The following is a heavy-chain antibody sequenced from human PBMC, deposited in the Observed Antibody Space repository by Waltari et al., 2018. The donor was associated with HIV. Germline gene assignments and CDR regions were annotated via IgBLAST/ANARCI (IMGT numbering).Heavy chain of an antibody. V-gene: IGHV3-33*08. Sequence: QVQLVESGGGVVQPGRSLRLSCAASGFTFSNLGMHWVRQTPGKGLEWVEVIRQDGNNKNYANSVKGRFTISRDNSKNTLYLQMNSLRPEDTAMYYCATVRMVTTWYFENWGQGTLVSVSS. CDR1: GFTFSNLG. J-gene: IGHJ4*02. CDR2: IRQDGNNK. D-gene: IGHD4-17*01. CDR3: ATVRMVTTWYFEN.